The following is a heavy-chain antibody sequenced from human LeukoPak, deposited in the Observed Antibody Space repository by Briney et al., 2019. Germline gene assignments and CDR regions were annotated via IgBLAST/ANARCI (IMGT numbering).Heavy chain of an antibody. J-gene: IGHJ4*02. CDR3: ARVRAAAGLDY. CDR2: IYYSGST. Sequence: SETLSLTCAVSGGSISSSNWWSWIRQPPGKGLEWIGYIYYSGSTYYNPSLKSRVTISVDTSKNQFSLKLSSVTAADTAVYYCARVRAAAGLDYWGQGTLVTVSS. D-gene: IGHD6-13*01. V-gene: IGHV4-30-4*01. CDR1: GGSISSSNW.